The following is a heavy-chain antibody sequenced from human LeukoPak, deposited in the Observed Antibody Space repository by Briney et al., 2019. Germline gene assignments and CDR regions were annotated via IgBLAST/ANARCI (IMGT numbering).Heavy chain of an antibody. CDR2: IYYSGNT. V-gene: IGHV4-59*12. CDR1: GDSISSYY. J-gene: IGHJ4*02. Sequence: SETLSLTCTVSGDSISSYYWSWIRQPPGKGLEWIGYIYYSGNTKYNPSLKSRVTISVDTSKNQFSLKLSSVTAADTAVYYCARGPSGYCSGGSCHVGYYDYWGQGTLVTVSS. D-gene: IGHD2-15*01. CDR3: ARGPSGYCSGGSCHVGYYDY.